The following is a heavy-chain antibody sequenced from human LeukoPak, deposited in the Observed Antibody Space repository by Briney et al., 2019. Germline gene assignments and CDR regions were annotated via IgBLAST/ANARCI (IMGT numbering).Heavy chain of an antibody. V-gene: IGHV4-31*01. CDR1: GVSVSDGRYY. D-gene: IGHD2-2*01. J-gene: IGHJ3*02. CDR2: KYYSWSA. CDR3: PTPYCSGISCLDIFNM. Sequence: SETLSLTCNVSGVSVSDGRYYWTWIRQLPGNGLEWISYKYYSWSAKYNPSLTSQLTISIYTSKNQFSLQRSSATAAGTSAYYCPTPYCSGISCLDIFNMWGQGTRVTVSS.